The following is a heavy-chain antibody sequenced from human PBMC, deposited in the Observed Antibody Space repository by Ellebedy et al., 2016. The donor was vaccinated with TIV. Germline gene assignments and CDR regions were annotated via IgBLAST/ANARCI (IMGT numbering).Heavy chain of an antibody. J-gene: IGHJ6*02. CDR3: AKRFLIAAAGWAYGIDV. D-gene: IGHD6-13*01. CDR2: ITGSGGDT. CDR1: GFTFSNYV. V-gene: IGHV3-23*01. Sequence: GESLKISCAASGFTFSNYVMTWVRQAPGKGLEWVSTITGSGGDTYYADSVKGRFTISSDNSENPLYLQMNSLRAEDTAIYYCAKRFLIAAAGWAYGIDVWGQGTTFTVSS.